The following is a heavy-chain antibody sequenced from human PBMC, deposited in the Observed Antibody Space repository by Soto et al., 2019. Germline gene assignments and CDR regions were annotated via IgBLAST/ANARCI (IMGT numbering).Heavy chain of an antibody. J-gene: IGHJ6*02. CDR2: INHSGST. D-gene: IGHD1-1*01. CDR3: ATTLGPSLDNWINQELYDQYYYYYGMDV. CDR1: GGSFSGYY. V-gene: IGHV4-34*01. Sequence: SETLSLTCAVYGGSFSGYYWSWIRQPPGKGLEWIGEINHSGSTNYNPSLKSRVTISVDTSKNQFSLKLSSVTAADTAVYYCATTLGPSLDNWINQELYDQYYYYYGMDVWGQGTTVTVSS.